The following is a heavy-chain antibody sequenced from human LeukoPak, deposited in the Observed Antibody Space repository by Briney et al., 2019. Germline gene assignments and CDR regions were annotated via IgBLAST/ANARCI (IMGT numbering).Heavy chain of an antibody. CDR1: GFTFNNYA. V-gene: IGHV3-23*01. J-gene: IGHJ4*02. CDR3: TKKDICSGGSCPFDY. D-gene: IGHD2-15*01. CDR2: VTASGGAT. Sequence: GESLRLSCAASGFTFNNYAMNWVRQAPGKGLEWISTVTASGGATYYADSVKGRFTISRDNSKNTLFLQMNSLRAGDTAVYYCTKKDICSGGSCPFDYWGQGTLVTVSS.